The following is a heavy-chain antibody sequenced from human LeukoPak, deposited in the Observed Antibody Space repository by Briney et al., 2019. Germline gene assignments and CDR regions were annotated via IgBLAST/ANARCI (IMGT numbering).Heavy chain of an antibody. V-gene: IGHV1-2*02. CDR3: SRGRRILVGDTNAGDFFDY. D-gene: IGHD1-26*01. J-gene: IGHJ4*02. CDR2: VNPNSADT. Sequence: ASVKVSCKASGYTFTGYYMHWVRQAPGQGLEWMGWVNPNSADTHYAQKSQGRVTLTRDTSIRTGYMELSRLRSDDTAVYYCSRGRRILVGDTNAGDFFDYWGQGTLVTVSS. CDR1: GYTFTGYY.